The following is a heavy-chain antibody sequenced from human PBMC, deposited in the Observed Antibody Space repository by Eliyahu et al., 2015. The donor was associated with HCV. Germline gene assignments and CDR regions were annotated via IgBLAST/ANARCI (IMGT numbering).Heavy chain of an antibody. J-gene: IGHJ4*02. V-gene: IGHV4-59*01. CDR3: ARSVIADRYHFDY. CDR1: SDSINTYY. CDR2: MYYSGST. D-gene: IGHD6-6*01. Sequence: QVQLQESGPGLVKPSETLSLTCSVSSDSINTYYWSWIRXPPGKGLEWIGYMYYSGSTIYNPSLKSRVTISVDTSKNQFSLKLRSVTAADTAVYYCARSVIADRYHFDYWGQGTLVTVSS.